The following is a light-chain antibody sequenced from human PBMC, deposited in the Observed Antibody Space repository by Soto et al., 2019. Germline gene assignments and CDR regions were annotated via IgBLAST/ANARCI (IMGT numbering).Light chain of an antibody. Sequence: EIVLTQSPGTLSLSPGERATLSCRASQSVSSSYLAWYQQKSGQAPRLLIYGASSRATGIPDRFSGSGSGTDFTLTISRLEPEDFAVYYCQLYGPSLMYTFGQGTKLEIK. CDR1: QSVSSSY. CDR2: GAS. V-gene: IGKV3-20*01. J-gene: IGKJ2*01. CDR3: QLYGPSLMYT.